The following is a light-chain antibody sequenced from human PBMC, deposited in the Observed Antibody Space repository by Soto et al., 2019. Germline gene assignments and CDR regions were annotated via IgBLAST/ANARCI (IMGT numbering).Light chain of an antibody. V-gene: IGLV2-11*01. Sequence: QSVLTKPGSVSGSPGQSVTISCTGTSSDVGGYNCVSWYQQHPGKAPQLIIYDVTQRPSGVPDRSSGSKSGNTASLSISGLQAEDEADYYCCLHSASYTFVCGTGTKVTVL. CDR2: DVT. CDR1: SSDVGGYNC. CDR3: CLHSASYTFV. J-gene: IGLJ1*01.